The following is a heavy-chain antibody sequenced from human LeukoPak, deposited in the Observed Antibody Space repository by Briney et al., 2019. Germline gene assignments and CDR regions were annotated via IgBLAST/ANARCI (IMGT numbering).Heavy chain of an antibody. D-gene: IGHD2-15*01. J-gene: IGHJ4*02. CDR1: GYTFTSYD. CDR2: MNPNSGNT. Sequence: GASVKVSCKASGYTFTSYDINWVGQATAQGLEWMGWMNPNSGNTGYGQKFQGRVTITRNTSISTAYMELSSLRSEDTAVYYCARGFKYCGGGSCFFDYWGQGTLVTVSS. CDR3: ARGFKYCGGGSCFFDY. V-gene: IGHV1-8*03.